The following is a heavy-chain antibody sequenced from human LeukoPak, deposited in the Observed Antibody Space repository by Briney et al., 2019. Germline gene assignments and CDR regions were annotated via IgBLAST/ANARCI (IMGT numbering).Heavy chain of an antibody. CDR1: GGSISSSSYY. CDR3: ARESGVLVVSAAFDY. Sequence: SETLSLTCTVSGGSISSSSYYWGWIRQPPGKGLEWIGSIYYSGSTYYNPSLKSRVTISVDMSKNQFSLKLSSVTAADTAVYYCARESGVLVVSAAFDYWGRGTLVTVSS. V-gene: IGHV4-39*07. CDR2: IYYSGST. J-gene: IGHJ4*02. D-gene: IGHD2-2*01.